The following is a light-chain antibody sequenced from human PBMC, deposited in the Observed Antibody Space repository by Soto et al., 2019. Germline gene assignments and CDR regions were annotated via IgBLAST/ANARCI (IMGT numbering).Light chain of an antibody. CDR3: QQYNNWPLT. CDR2: GAS. J-gene: IGKJ4*01. V-gene: IGKV3-15*01. Sequence: EIVMTQSPATLSVSPGERATLSCRASQSVSSNLAWYQQKPGQAPRLLIYGASTRAPGIPGRFSGSGSGTEFTLTISSLQSEDFAVYYCQQYNNWPLTFGGGTKVEIK. CDR1: QSVSSN.